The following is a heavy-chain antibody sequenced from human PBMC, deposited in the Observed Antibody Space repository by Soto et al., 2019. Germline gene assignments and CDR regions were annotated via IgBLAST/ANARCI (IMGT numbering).Heavy chain of an antibody. CDR1: GFTFSSYT. CDR2: ISGSGDYT. CDR3: AKPQWELLD. V-gene: IGHV3-23*01. D-gene: IGHD1-26*01. J-gene: IGHJ4*02. Sequence: GGSLRLSCAASGFTFSSYTMSWVRQAPGKGLEWVSAISGSGDYTYYADSVKGRFTISRDNSKNTLYLQMNSLRAEDTAFYYCAKPQWELLDWGQGTLVTVSS.